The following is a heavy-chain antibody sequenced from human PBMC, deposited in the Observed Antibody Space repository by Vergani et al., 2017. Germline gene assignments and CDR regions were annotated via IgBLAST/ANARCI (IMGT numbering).Heavy chain of an antibody. V-gene: IGHV4-30-2*01. CDR2: IYHSGST. J-gene: IGHJ5*02. CDR3: ARDRITMIRGVIVGXFDP. D-gene: IGHD3-10*01. CDR1: GGSISSGGYS. Sequence: QLQLQVSGSGLVKPSQTLSLTCAVSGGSISSGGYSWSWIRQPPGKGLEWIGYIYHSGSTYYNPSLKSRVTISVDRSKNQFSLKLSSVTAADTAVYYCARDRITMIRGVIVGXFDPWGQGTLVTVSS.